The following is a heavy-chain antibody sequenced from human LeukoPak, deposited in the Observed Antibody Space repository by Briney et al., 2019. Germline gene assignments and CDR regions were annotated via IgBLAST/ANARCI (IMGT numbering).Heavy chain of an antibody. D-gene: IGHD3-22*01. V-gene: IGHV3-7*04. CDR3: GREPPPDDTSGYLDY. Sequence: PGGSLRLSCSASGFTFSNCWMTWVRQAPGKGLEWVANINQDASRIYYVDSVKGRFTISRDNAKNSLYLQMNSLRAEDTAVYHCGREPPPDDTSGYLDYWGQGAPVTVSS. CDR1: GFTFSNCW. J-gene: IGHJ4*02. CDR2: INQDASRI.